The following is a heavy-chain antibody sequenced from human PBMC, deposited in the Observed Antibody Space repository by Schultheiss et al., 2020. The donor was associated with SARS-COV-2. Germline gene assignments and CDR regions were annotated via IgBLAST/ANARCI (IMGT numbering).Heavy chain of an antibody. Sequence: GGSLRLSCAASGFPYNYYTMNWVRQTSGKGLEWVASISGSSDHIFYTESVRGRFFISRDNAKGSLYLQMNSLRAEDTAVYYCARAYRRYCSSTSCIRGGMDVWGQGTTVTVSS. V-gene: IGHV3-21*01. CDR1: GFPYNYYT. D-gene: IGHD2-2*01. J-gene: IGHJ6*02. CDR3: ARAYRRYCSSTSCIRGGMDV. CDR2: ISGSSDHI.